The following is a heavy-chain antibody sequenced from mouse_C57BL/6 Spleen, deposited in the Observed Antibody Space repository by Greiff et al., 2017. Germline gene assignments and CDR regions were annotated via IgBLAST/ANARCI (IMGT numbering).Heavy chain of an antibody. D-gene: IGHD1-1*01. CDR1: GYTFTSYW. V-gene: IGHV1-59*01. J-gene: IGHJ2*01. CDR2: IDPSDSYT. Sequence: QVQLQQSGAELVRPGTSVKLSCKASGYTFTSYWMHWVKQRPGQGLEWIGVIDPSDSYTNYNQKFKGKATLTVDTSSSTAYMQLRSLTSEDSAVYYCARSGYYGSSHYWGQGTTLTVSS. CDR3: ARSGYYGSSHY.